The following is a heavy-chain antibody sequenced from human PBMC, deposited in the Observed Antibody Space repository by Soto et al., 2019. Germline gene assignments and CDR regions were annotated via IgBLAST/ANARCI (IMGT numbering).Heavy chain of an antibody. Sequence: PGGSLRLSCAASGFTFSSYWMHWVRQAPGKGLALVSRINSDGSSTSYADSVKGRFTISRDNAKNTLYLQMNSLRAEDTAVYYCARDSRRYSSGWFYYYNGMDFWGRGPTVTVSS. CDR2: INSDGSST. V-gene: IGHV3-74*01. CDR1: GFTFSSYW. D-gene: IGHD6-19*01. J-gene: IGHJ6*02. CDR3: ARDSRRYSSGWFYYYNGMDF.